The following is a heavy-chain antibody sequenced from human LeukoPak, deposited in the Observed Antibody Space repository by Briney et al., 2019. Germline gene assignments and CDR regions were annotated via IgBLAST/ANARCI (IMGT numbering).Heavy chain of an antibody. V-gene: IGHV1-2*02. D-gene: IGHD3-22*01. CDR2: INPNSGGT. Sequence: ASVKVSCKASGYTFTGYYMHWVRQAPGQGLEWMGWINPNSGGTNYAQKFQGRVTMTMDPSISTAYMELSSLRSEDTAVYYCARRSDDYDSSAYYHWGQGTLITVSS. J-gene: IGHJ4*02. CDR1: GYTFTGYY. CDR3: ARRSDDYDSSAYYH.